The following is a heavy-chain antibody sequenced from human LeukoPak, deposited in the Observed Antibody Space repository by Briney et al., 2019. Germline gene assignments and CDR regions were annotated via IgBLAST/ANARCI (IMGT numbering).Heavy chain of an antibody. CDR1: GYSFTGYY. Sequence: ASVKVSCKTSGYSFTGYYVRWVRQAPGQGLEWMGWIHPNSGGTNYAQRFHDWVTMTRDTSTRTAYMELRLRSDDTAVYYCARGMDLLGLYYFDYWGQGTLVSVSS. CDR3: ARGMDLLGLYYFDY. D-gene: IGHD1-26*01. J-gene: IGHJ4*02. CDR2: IHPNSGGT. V-gene: IGHV1-2*04.